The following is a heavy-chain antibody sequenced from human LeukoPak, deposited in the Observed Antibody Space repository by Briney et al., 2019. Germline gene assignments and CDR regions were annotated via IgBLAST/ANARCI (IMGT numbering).Heavy chain of an antibody. CDR3: ASSDIVVVPAALRFDY. V-gene: IGHV4-4*09. Sequence: SETLSLTCTVSGGSISSYYWSWIRQPPGKGLEWIGYIYTSGSTNYNPSLKSRVTISVDTSKNQFSLKLSSVTAADTAVYYCASSDIVVVPAALRFDYWGQGTLVTVSS. CDR1: GGSISSYY. J-gene: IGHJ4*02. CDR2: IYTSGST. D-gene: IGHD2-2*01.